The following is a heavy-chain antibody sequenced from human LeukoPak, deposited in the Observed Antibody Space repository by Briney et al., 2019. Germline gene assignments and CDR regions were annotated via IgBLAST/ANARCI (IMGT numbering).Heavy chain of an antibody. CDR1: GFTFSSYA. Sequence: TGGSLRLSCAASGFTFSSYAMNWVRQAPGKGLEWVSVIYGDGSTSYADSVKGRFTISRDNSKNTVYLQMSSLRAEDTAVYYCASRAVATLSWYFDLWGRGTLATVSS. CDR3: ASRAVATLSWYFDL. CDR2: IYGDGST. V-gene: IGHV3-23*03. J-gene: IGHJ2*01. D-gene: IGHD5-12*01.